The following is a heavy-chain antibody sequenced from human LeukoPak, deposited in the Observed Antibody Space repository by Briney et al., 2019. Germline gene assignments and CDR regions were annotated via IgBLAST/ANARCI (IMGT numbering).Heavy chain of an antibody. D-gene: IGHD6-19*01. CDR2: INPNSGGT. J-gene: IGHJ6*03. Sequence: ASVKVSCKASGYTFTGYYMHWVRQAPGQGLEWMGWINPNSGGTNYAQNFQGRVTMTRDTSISAAYMEMRSLTSDDTAVYYCARTHSNGWYSLGYYYMDVWGKGTTVTVSS. CDR3: ARTHSNGWYSLGYYYMDV. V-gene: IGHV1-2*02. CDR1: GYTFTGYY.